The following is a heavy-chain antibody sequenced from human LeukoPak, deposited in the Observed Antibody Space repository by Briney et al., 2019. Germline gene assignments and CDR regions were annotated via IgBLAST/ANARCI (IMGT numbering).Heavy chain of an antibody. D-gene: IGHD3-22*01. CDR3: ARSWVDSSGYYYYFDY. V-gene: IGHV1-2*02. CDR2: INPNSGGT. CDR1: GYTFTGYY. J-gene: IGHJ4*02. Sequence: ASVKVSCKASGYTFTGYYMHWVRQAPGQGLEWMGWINPNSGGTNDAQKFQGRVTMTRDTSISTAYMELSRLRSDDTAVYCCARSWVDSSGYYYYFDYWGQGTLVTVSS.